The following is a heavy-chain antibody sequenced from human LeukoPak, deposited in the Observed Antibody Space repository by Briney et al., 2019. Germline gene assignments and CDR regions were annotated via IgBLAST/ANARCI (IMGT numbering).Heavy chain of an antibody. D-gene: IGHD2-2*01. CDR2: ISAYNGNT. J-gene: IGHJ6*02. CDR3: ATKGYCGSTSCYGYYYYYGMDV. Sequence: ASVNVSCKASGYTFTSHGISWVRQAPGQGLEWMGWISAYNGNTNYAQKFQGRVTMTTDTSTSTAYMELRSLRSDDTAVYYCATKGYCGSTSCYGYYYYYGMDVWGQGTTVTVSS. V-gene: IGHV1-18*01. CDR1: GYTFTSHG.